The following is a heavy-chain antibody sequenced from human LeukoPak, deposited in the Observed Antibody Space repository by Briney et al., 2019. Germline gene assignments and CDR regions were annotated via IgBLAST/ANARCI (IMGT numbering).Heavy chain of an antibody. CDR1: GFTFSSYS. D-gene: IGHD1-26*01. CDR2: ISSSSSYM. V-gene: IGHV3-21*01. Sequence: GGSLRLSCAASGFTFSSYSMNWVRQAPGKGLEWVSSISSSSSYMFYADSMKGRFTISRDNAKNSLYLQMNSLRAEDTAVYYCARDRSGSYPETYGMDVWGQGTTVTVSS. CDR3: ARDRSGSYPETYGMDV. J-gene: IGHJ6*02.